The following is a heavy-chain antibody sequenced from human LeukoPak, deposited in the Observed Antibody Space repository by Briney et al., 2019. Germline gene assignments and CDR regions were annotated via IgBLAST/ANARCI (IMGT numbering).Heavy chain of an antibody. J-gene: IGHJ4*02. CDR2: VDASGGSI. Sequence: GGSLRLSCVASGFTFSSYEMNWVRQAPGKGLQWIAYVDASGGSIYYADSVKGRFTIARDNAKNSLYLQMNSLRAEDTAVYYCARDYYDSSGYYADLDSWGQGTLVTVSS. CDR3: ARDYYDSSGYYADLDS. CDR1: GFTFSSYE. D-gene: IGHD3-22*01. V-gene: IGHV3-48*03.